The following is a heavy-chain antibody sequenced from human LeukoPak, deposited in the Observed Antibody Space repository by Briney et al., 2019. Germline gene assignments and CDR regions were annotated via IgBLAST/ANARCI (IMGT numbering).Heavy chain of an antibody. V-gene: IGHV3-30*04. CDR3: ARSLLGSSSDPSMVY. CDR2: ISYAGSNK. CDR1: GFTFSTYA. D-gene: IGHD6-6*01. J-gene: IGHJ4*02. Sequence: QSGGSLRLSCAASGFTFSTYAMHWVRQAPGKGLEWVAVISYAGSNKYYADSVKGRFTISRDNSKNTLYLQMNSLRAEDTAVYYCARSLLGSSSDPSMVYWGQGTLVTVSS.